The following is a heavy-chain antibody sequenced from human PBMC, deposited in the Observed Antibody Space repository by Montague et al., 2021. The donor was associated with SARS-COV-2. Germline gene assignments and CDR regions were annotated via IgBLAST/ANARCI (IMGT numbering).Heavy chain of an antibody. V-gene: IGHV3-33*01. CDR2: IWYDGSNK. D-gene: IGHD3-16*01. Sequence: SLRLSCAASGFTFSSYGMHWVRQAPGKGLEWVAVIWYDGSNKYYADSVKGRFTISRDNYKNTLYLQMNSLRAEDTAVYYCARDLFWGTDSGTQQRRDYWGQGTLVTVSS. CDR1: GFTFSSYG. J-gene: IGHJ4*02. CDR3: ARDLFWGTDSGTQQRRDY.